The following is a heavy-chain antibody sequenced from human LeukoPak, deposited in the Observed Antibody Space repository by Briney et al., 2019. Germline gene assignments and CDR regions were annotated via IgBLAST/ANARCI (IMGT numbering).Heavy chain of an antibody. J-gene: IGHJ4*02. V-gene: IGHV4-59*12. Sequence: SETLSLTCTVSGVSISGYYWSWIRQSPGKGLEWIGYSDYSGGTNYNPSLKSRVTISIDASKNQFSLKLSSVTAADTAVYYCARGRGYSYGNVVKKFDYWGQGTLVTVSS. CDR3: ARGRGYSYGNVVKKFDY. CDR2: SDYSGGT. CDR1: GVSISGYY. D-gene: IGHD5-18*01.